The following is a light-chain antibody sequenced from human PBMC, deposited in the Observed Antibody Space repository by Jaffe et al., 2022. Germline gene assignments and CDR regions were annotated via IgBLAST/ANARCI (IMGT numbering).Light chain of an antibody. CDR3: QVWDSSSDPPYV. CDR1: NIGSKF. Sequence: SYVLTQSPSVSVAPGQTARIPCGGINIGSKFVYWYQQRPGQAPVLVVGDDSDRPSGIPERFSASNSGNTATLTISRVEAADEADYYCQVWDSSSDPPYVFGTGTKVTVL. V-gene: IGLV3-21*02. J-gene: IGLJ1*01. CDR2: DDS.